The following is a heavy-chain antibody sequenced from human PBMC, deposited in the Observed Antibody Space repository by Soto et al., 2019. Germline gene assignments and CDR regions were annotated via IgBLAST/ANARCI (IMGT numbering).Heavy chain of an antibody. CDR3: AKDYGSGPVDY. CDR1: GFTFSSYG. V-gene: IGHV3-30*18. J-gene: IGHJ4*02. CDR2: ISYDGSNK. D-gene: IGHD3-10*01. Sequence: QVQLVESGGGVVQPGRSLRLSCAASGFTFSSYGMHWVRQAPGKGLEWVAVISYDGSNKYYADSVKGRFTISRDNSKNTLYLQMNSLRAEDTAVYYCAKDYGSGPVDYWGQGTLVTVSS.